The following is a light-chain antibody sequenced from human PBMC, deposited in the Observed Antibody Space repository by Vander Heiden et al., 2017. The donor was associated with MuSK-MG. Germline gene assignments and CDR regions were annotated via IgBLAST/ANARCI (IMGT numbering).Light chain of an antibody. Sequence: SALTQPASVSGSPGQSITISCTGTISAVGSYYFVSWYQQHPGKPHNLMIYEVTKRPAAVATRFSGSKSGNTASLTISGLQAEDAADYYCCSYADSSTWVFGGGTRLTVL. J-gene: IGLJ3*02. CDR2: EVT. CDR3: CSYADSSTWV. CDR1: ISAVGSYYF. V-gene: IGLV2-23*02.